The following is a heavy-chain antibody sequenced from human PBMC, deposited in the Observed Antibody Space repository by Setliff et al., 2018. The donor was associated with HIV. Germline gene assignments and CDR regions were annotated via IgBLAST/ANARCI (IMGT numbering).Heavy chain of an antibody. D-gene: IGHD6-6*01. J-gene: IGHJ4*02. CDR1: GYDVTRYW. V-gene: IGHV5-51*01. CDR2: IYPGDSDA. Sequence: PGESLKISCRASGYDVTRYWIGWVRQMPGQALEWIGVIYPGDSDARYSPSFQDQVTMSADKSISTAYLQWSSLKASDTGIYFCARASLAARPHFFDYWGQGALVTVSS. CDR3: ARASLAARPHFFDY.